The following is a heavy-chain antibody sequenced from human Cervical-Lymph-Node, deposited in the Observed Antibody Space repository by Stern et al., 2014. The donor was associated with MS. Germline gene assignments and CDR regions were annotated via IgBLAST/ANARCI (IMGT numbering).Heavy chain of an antibody. J-gene: IGHJ6*02. V-gene: IGHV1-69*01. CDR3: ARDNDDNGMDV. CDR2: IIPMFGTT. CDR1: GDTFINFG. D-gene: IGHD1-1*01. Sequence: QVQLGQSGAEVKKPGSSGKVSCTASGDTFINFGISWVRQAPGQGLEWMGGIIPMFGTTEYAQKFQGRVSISADESATTVYMELSSLRSEDTAVYYCARDNDDNGMDVWGQGTTVTVSS.